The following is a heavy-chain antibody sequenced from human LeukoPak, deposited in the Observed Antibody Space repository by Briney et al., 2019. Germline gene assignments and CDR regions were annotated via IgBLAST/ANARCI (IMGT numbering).Heavy chain of an antibody. D-gene: IGHD5-12*01. J-gene: IGHJ4*02. CDR1: GYSISSDNW. Sequence: SDTLSLTCDVSGYSISSDNWWGWIRQPPGKGLEWIGYIYYSGSSNYHPSLESRVTMSVDTSKNQFSLKVTSVTALDTAVYYCARMKRYDGYVFDYWGRGTLVTVSS. CDR3: ARMKRYDGYVFDY. V-gene: IGHV4-28*06. CDR2: IYYSGSS.